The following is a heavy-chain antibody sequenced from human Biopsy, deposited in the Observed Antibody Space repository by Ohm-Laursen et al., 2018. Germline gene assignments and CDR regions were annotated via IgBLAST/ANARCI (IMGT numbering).Heavy chain of an antibody. CDR1: GGTFSNYG. Sequence: GASVKVSCKVPGGTFSNYGVNWVRQAPGQGLEWMGWISAYFGNTNSTQKLQARVTLSTETSTDTAYMELRSLRYDDTAIYYCVREGLDCAGGTCYSGPLDLWGQGTLITVSS. D-gene: IGHD2-15*01. CDR3: VREGLDCAGGTCYSGPLDL. V-gene: IGHV1-18*01. J-gene: IGHJ4*03. CDR2: ISAYFGNT.